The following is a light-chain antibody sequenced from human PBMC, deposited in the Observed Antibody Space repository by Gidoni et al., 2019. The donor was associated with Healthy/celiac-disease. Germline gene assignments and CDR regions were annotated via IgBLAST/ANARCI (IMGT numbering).Light chain of an antibody. CDR1: SSNIGAGYD. J-gene: IGLJ2*01. Sequence: QSVLTQPPSVSGAPGQRVTISCTGRSSNIGAGYDVHWYQQLPGPAPKLIIYGNSNRPSGVPDRFSGSKSGTSASLAITGLQAEDEADYYCQSYDSSLSAVFGGGTKLTVL. CDR3: QSYDSSLSAV. CDR2: GNS. V-gene: IGLV1-40*01.